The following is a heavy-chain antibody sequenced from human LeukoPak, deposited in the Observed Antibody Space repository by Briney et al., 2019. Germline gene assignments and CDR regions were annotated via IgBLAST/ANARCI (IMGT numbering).Heavy chain of an antibody. V-gene: IGHV3-49*04. J-gene: IGHJ4*02. CDR1: GFTFGDYA. CDR2: IASETYGGTA. CDR3: TRDQTPYY. Sequence: GGSLRLSCTASGFTFGDYAMTWVRQAPGKGLEWVGFIASETYGGTAEYAASVKGRFTISRDDSKSISYLQMNSLKTEDTAVYYCTRDQTPYYWGQGTLVTVSS.